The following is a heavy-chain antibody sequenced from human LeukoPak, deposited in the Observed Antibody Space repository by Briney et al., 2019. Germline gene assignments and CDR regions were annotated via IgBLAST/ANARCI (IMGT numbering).Heavy chain of an antibody. D-gene: IGHD3-9*01. Sequence: ASLRLSCAASGFTFSNYAMSWVRQALGKGLEWVSATGGGSGIYYAYSMKSRFTISRDNSKNTLYLQINSLRAEDTAVYYCAKWGDYGVLTGYYVSDYWGQGTLVTVSS. CDR2: TGGGSGI. J-gene: IGHJ4*02. V-gene: IGHV3-23*01. CDR3: AKWGDYGVLTGYYVSDY. CDR1: GFTFSNYA.